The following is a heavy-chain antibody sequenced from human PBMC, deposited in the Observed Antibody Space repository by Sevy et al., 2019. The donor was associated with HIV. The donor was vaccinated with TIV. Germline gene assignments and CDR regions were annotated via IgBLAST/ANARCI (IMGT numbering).Heavy chain of an antibody. J-gene: IGHJ4*02. CDR3: ARDLSGPYDY. CDR2: TNEDGSRT. V-gene: IGHV3-74*01. Sequence: GGSLRLSCAASNFIFSNYWMHWVRQVPGKGLVWVSRTNEDGSRTDYADSVKGRFTISRDNADNTLYLKMSSLRAEDTAVYYCARDLSGPYDYWGQGTLVTVSS. CDR1: NFIFSNYW. D-gene: IGHD3-16*02.